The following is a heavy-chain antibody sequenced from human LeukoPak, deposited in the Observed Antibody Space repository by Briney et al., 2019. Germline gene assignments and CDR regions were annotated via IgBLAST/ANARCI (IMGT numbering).Heavy chain of an antibody. V-gene: IGHV1-2*02. D-gene: IGHD6-6*01. CDR1: GYTFTGYY. Sequence: GASVKVPCKASGYTFTGYYMHWVRQAPGQGLEWMGWINPNSGGTNYAQKFQGRVTMTRDTSISTAYMELSRLRSDDTAVYYCARNRGQLGNWFDPWGQGTLVTVSS. CDR2: INPNSGGT. J-gene: IGHJ5*02. CDR3: ARNRGQLGNWFDP.